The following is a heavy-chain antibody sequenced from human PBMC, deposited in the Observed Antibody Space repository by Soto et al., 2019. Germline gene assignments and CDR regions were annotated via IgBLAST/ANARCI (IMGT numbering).Heavy chain of an antibody. CDR3: ARHGSIAVAGHNWFDP. CDR2: ISYSRST. V-gene: IGHV4-59*08. J-gene: IGHJ5*02. D-gene: IGHD6-19*01. CDR1: GGSISSYY. Sequence: QVQLQESGPGLVKPSETLSLTCTVSGGSISSYYWSWIRQPPGKGLEWIGYISYSRSTNYNPSLKSRVTISVDTSKNQFSLKLSSVTAADTAVYYCARHGSIAVAGHNWFDPWGQGTLVTVSS.